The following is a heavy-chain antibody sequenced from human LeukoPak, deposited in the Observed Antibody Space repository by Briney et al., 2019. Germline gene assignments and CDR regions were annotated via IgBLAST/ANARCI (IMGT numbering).Heavy chain of an antibody. V-gene: IGHV1-24*01. CDR2: FDPEDGEA. J-gene: IGHJ3*02. D-gene: IGHD2-15*01. CDR1: GHTLTKLS. Sequence: ASVKVSCKVSGHTLTKLSIQWVRQAPGKGLEWMGGFDPEDGEAIYAQNFQGRVTMTEDTSTDTAYMELRSLRSDDTAVYYCAKPQHIVVVGDAFDIWGQRTMVTVSS. CDR3: AKPQHIVVVGDAFDI.